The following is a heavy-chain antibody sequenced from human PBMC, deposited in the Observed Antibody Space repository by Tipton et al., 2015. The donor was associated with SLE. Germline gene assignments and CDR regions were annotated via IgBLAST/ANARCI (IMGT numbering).Heavy chain of an antibody. D-gene: IGHD3-9*01. CDR3: ARGVPGELRDFDWILDAFNI. CDR2: IYYRGST. Sequence: TLSLTCTVSGGSINSYYWSWIRQPPGKGLEWIGYIYYRGSTIYNPSLKSRVTISVDTSKNQFSLKLNSVTAADTAVYYCARGVPGELRDFDWILDAFNIWGQGTEVTVSS. V-gene: IGHV4-59*01. J-gene: IGHJ3*02. CDR1: GGSINSYY.